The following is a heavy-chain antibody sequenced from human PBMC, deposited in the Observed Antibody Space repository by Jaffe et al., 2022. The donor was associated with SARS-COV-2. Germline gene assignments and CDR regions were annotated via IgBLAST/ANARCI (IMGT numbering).Heavy chain of an antibody. Sequence: QVQLQESGPGLVKPSETLSLTCTVSGGSISSYYWSWIRQPPGKGLEWIGYIYYSGSTNYNPSLKSRVTISVDTSKNQFSLKLSSVTAADTAVYYCARVSAGGIYYYYYYMDVWGKGTTVTVSS. J-gene: IGHJ6*03. D-gene: IGHD3-10*01. V-gene: IGHV4-59*01. CDR3: ARVSAGGIYYYYYYMDV. CDR1: GGSISSYY. CDR2: IYYSGST.